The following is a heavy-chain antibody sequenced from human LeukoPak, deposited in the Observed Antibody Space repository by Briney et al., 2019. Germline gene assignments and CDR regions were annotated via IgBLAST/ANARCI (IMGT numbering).Heavy chain of an antibody. CDR2: IYTSGST. J-gene: IGHJ3*02. V-gene: IGHV4-4*07. Sequence: SETLSLTCTVSGGFISSYYWSWIRQPAGKGLEWIGRIYTSGSTNYNPSLKSRVTMSVDTSKNQFSLKLSSVTAADTAVYYCARKRYARKDAFAIWGQETMCTASS. D-gene: IGHD1-14*01. CDR1: GGFISSYY. CDR3: ARKRYARKDAFAI.